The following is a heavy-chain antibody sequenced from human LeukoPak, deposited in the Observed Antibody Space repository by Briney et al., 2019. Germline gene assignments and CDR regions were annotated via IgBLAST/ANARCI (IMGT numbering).Heavy chain of an antibody. V-gene: IGHV1-8*01. CDR3: ARSYCTNGVCYGNWYFDL. J-gene: IGHJ2*01. Sequence: GASVKVSCKASGYTFTSYDINWVRQATGQGLEWMGWMNPNSGNTGYAQKFQGRVTITTDESTSTAYMELSSLRSEDTAVYYCARSYCTNGVCYGNWYFDLWGRGTLVTVSS. CDR1: GYTFTSYD. D-gene: IGHD2-8*01. CDR2: MNPNSGNT.